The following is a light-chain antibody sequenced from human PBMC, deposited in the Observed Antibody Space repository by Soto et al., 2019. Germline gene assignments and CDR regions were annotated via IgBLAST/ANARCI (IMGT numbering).Light chain of an antibody. CDR3: QKYNSAPPWT. CDR2: AAS. V-gene: IGKV1-27*01. CDR1: QDISNY. Sequence: DIQMTQSPSSVSASVGDRVTITCQASQDISNYLAWYQQKPGKVPKLLIYAASTLQSGVPSRFSGSGSGTDFTLTISSLQPEDVATYYCQKYNSAPPWTFGQGTKVDIK. J-gene: IGKJ1*01.